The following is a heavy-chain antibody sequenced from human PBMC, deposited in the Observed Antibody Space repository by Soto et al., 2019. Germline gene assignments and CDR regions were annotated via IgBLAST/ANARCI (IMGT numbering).Heavy chain of an antibody. CDR1: GGSFSGYY. V-gene: IGHV4-34*01. Sequence: SETLSLTCAVYGGSFSGYYWSWIRQPPGKGLEWIGEINHSGSTNYNPSLKSRVTISVDTSKNQFSLKLSSVTAADTAVYYCAREFPVVVVAHYYYGMDVWGQGTTVTVSS. CDR2: INHSGST. J-gene: IGHJ6*02. CDR3: AREFPVVVVAHYYYGMDV. D-gene: IGHD2-15*01.